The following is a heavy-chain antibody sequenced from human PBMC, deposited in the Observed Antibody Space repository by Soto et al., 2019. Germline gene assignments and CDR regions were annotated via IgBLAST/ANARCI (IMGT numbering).Heavy chain of an antibody. CDR2: ISYDGSNK. D-gene: IGHD1-26*01. V-gene: IGHV3-30*18. CDR1: GFTFSSSG. J-gene: IGHJ5*02. Sequence: GGSLRLSCVTSGFTFSSSGMHWVRQAPGKGLEWVAVISYDGSNKYYADSVKGRFTISKENSKNTLYLQMNSLRAEDTAVYYCAKDRLETSYTNWFDPWGQGTLVTVSS. CDR3: AKDRLETSYTNWFDP.